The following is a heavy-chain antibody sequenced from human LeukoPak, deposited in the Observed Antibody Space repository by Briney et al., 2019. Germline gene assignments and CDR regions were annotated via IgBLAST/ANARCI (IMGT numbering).Heavy chain of an antibody. CDR2: IYTSGST. V-gene: IGHV4-4*07. CDR3: ARLNQYCSSTSCYGPQTNYYYYYYMDV. J-gene: IGHJ6*03. Sequence: PSETLSLTCTVSGGSISSYYWSWIRQPAGKGLEWIGRIYTSGSTNYNPSLKSRVTMSVDTSKNQFSLKLSSVAAADTAVYYCARLNQYCSSTSCYGPQTNYYYYYYMDVWGKGTTVTVSS. D-gene: IGHD2-2*01. CDR1: GGSISSYY.